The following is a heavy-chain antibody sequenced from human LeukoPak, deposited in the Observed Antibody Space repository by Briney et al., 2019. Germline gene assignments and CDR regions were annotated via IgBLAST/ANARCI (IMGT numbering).Heavy chain of an antibody. Sequence: SETLSLTCTVSGDSISSSRFYWAWIRQPPGKGLEWIGSVLYTGRTFYNPSLKSRVTISVGTSKNQFSLRLGSVTASDTAVYYCARRDVGATIDYWGQGTLVTVSS. D-gene: IGHD1-26*01. CDR2: VLYTGRT. V-gene: IGHV4-39*01. J-gene: IGHJ4*02. CDR3: ARRDVGATIDY. CDR1: GDSISSSRFY.